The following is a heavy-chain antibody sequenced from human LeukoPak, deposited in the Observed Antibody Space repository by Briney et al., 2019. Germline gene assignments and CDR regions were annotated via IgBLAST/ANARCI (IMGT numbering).Heavy chain of an antibody. CDR3: ARDYYYGSGSYYNEGGY. V-gene: IGHV1-3*01. D-gene: IGHD3-10*01. Sequence: ASVKVSCKASGYTFTGYYMHWVRQAPGQRLEWMGWINAGNGNTKYSQKFQGRVTITRDTSASTAYMELSSLRSEDTAVYYCARDYYYGSGSYYNEGGYWGQGTLVTVSS. CDR1: GYTFTGYY. CDR2: INAGNGNT. J-gene: IGHJ4*02.